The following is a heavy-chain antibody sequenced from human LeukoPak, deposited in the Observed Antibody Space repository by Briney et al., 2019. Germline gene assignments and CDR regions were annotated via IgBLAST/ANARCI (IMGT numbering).Heavy chain of an antibody. Sequence: PSETLSLTCTVAGGSISSYYWSWIRQPPGKGREWGGYIYYSGGTNYNPSLKSRVTMSVDRSKNQFSLKLSSVCAADTAVYYCARLRFLEWLPTHWGQGTLVTVSS. D-gene: IGHD3-3*01. CDR3: ARLRFLEWLPTH. J-gene: IGHJ4*02. CDR1: GGSISSYY. CDR2: IYYSGGT. V-gene: IGHV4-59*12.